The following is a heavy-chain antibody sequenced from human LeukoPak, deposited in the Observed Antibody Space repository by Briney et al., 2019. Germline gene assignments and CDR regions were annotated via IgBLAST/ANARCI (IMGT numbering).Heavy chain of an antibody. V-gene: IGHV1-8*01. J-gene: IGHJ4*02. CDR2: MNPNSGNT. D-gene: IGHD5-24*01. Sequence: GASVKVSCKASGYTFTSYDINWVRQATGQGLEWMGWMNPNSGNTGYAQKFQGRVTMTKNTSISTVYMELSSLRSEDTAVYYCARDAGRDGYNYDYWGQGTLVTVSS. CDR3: ARDAGRDGYNYDY. CDR1: GYTFTSYD.